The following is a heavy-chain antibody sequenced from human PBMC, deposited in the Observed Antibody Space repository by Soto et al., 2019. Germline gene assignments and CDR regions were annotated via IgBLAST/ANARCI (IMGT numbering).Heavy chain of an antibody. J-gene: IGHJ5*02. CDR3: ALGYSYAPFDP. Sequence: GGSLRLSCSASGFTFSSYAMSWVRQAPGKGLEWVSGISGSGDSTYYADSVKGRFTISRDNSKNTLYTQMNSLRAEDTAIYYCALGYSYAPFDPWGQGTLVTVSS. V-gene: IGHV3-23*01. D-gene: IGHD5-18*01. CDR2: ISGSGDST. CDR1: GFTFSSYA.